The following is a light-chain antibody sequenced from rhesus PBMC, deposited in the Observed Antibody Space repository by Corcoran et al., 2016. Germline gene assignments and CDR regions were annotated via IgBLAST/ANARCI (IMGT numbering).Light chain of an antibody. CDR2: GGS. Sequence: QSAPTQPPSVSGSPGQSVTISCTGTSRDVGSYNYVSWYQQHPGKAPKLMIYGGSNRPSGVTDRFSGSKSGNTASLTISGLQAEDEADYYCCSYTISSTYIFGAGTRLTVL. V-gene: IGLV2S7*01. CDR1: SRDVGSYNY. CDR3: CSYTISSTYI. J-gene: IGLJ1*01.